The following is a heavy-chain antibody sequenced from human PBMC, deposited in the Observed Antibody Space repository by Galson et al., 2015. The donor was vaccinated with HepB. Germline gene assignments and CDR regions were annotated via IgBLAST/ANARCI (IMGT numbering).Heavy chain of an antibody. CDR1: GFTFSSSG. CDR3: ARDCSSKSCSRFDY. J-gene: IGHJ4*02. CDR2: IWYDGTNK. V-gene: IGHV3-33*08. D-gene: IGHD2-2*01. Sequence: SLRLSCAASGFTFSSSGMHWVRQAPGRGLEWVALIWYDGTNKYYADSVKGRFTISRDNSKDTLYLQMDSLRAEDTAVYYCARDCSSKSCSRFDYWGQGTLVTVSS.